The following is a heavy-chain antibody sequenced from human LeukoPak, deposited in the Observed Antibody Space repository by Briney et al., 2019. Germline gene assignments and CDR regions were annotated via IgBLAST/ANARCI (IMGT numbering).Heavy chain of an antibody. CDR2: MWSDGSKT. J-gene: IGHJ2*01. CDR3: ARDADTTALYWYFDL. CDR1: RFSFSSYS. V-gene: IGHV3-33*08. D-gene: IGHD1-1*01. Sequence: GGSLRVSCAASRFSFSSYSMNWVRQAPGKGLELVALMWSDGSKTSYADSVKGRFTISRDISRNTLFLEMNSLRAEDTALYYCARDADTTALYWYFDLWGRGTLVTVSS.